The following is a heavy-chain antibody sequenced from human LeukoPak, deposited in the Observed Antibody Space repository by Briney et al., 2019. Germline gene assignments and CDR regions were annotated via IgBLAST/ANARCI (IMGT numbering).Heavy chain of an antibody. Sequence: SETLSLTCAVSGDSITSSKWWSWVRQSPEKGLEWIGEIYHSGTTNYNPSLKSRVTISVDKSKNQFSLDLSSVTAADTAVYYCASGSHAVTTHFDYWGQGTLVTVSS. CDR2: IYHSGTT. D-gene: IGHD3-16*01. CDR3: ASGSHAVTTHFDY. V-gene: IGHV4-4*02. CDR1: GDSITSSKW. J-gene: IGHJ4*02.